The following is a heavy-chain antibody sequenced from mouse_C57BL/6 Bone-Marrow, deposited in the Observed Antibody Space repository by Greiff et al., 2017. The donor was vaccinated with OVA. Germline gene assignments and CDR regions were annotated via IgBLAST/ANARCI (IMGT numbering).Heavy chain of an antibody. CDR2: IWRGGST. CDR3: AKKTIYYYGSSYVDYAMDY. J-gene: IGHJ4*01. Sequence: VQLQQSGPGLVQPSQSLSITCTVSGFSLTSYGVHWVRQSPGKGLEWLGVIWRGGSTDYNAAFMSRLSITKDNSKSQVFFKMNSLQADDTAIYYCAKKTIYYYGSSYVDYAMDYWGQGTSVTVSS. CDR1: GFSLTSYG. D-gene: IGHD1-1*01. V-gene: IGHV2-5*01.